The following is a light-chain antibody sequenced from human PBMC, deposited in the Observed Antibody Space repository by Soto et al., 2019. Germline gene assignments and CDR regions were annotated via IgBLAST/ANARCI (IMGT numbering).Light chain of an antibody. CDR1: QAVPNN. V-gene: IGKV1-9*01. CDR2: EES. J-gene: IGKJ1*01. CDR3: QKANNAPWT. Sequence: DIHLTQSPSFLSASVGDRVTITCRPSQAVPNNMAWYQQKPGKPPKLLIYEESTLHSGVPSRFSGRKSGTQFTLTLDSLQPEDFATYDCQKANNAPWTFGQAEKVEIK.